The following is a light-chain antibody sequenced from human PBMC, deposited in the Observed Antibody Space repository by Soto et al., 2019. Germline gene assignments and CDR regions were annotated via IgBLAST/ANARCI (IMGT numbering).Light chain of an antibody. CDR1: QSVDTNY. CDR3: QQYGFSPRT. V-gene: IGKV3-20*01. J-gene: IGKJ1*01. Sequence: EIVLTQSPGTLSLSPGERDTLSCRASQSVDTNYLAWYQQKPGQAPRLLIHGTSSRATGIPDRFSGSGSGTDFTLTITRLEPEEFAVYYCQQYGFSPRTFGQGTKVDIK. CDR2: GTS.